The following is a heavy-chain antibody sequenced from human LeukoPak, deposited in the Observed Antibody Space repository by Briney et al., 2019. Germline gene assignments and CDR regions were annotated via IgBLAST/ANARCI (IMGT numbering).Heavy chain of an antibody. CDR2: ISSSSSYI. V-gene: IGHV3-21*01. Sequence: KSGGSLRLSCAGSGVTFSRYNMNWFRQAPGKGLERVSSISSSSSYIFYADSVKGRFTISRDNAKNSLYLQMNSLRAEDTAVYYCARDAQWLVPEGYCFYMDVWGKGTTVTVSS. J-gene: IGHJ6*03. CDR3: ARDAQWLVPEGYCFYMDV. CDR1: GVTFSRYN. D-gene: IGHD6-19*01.